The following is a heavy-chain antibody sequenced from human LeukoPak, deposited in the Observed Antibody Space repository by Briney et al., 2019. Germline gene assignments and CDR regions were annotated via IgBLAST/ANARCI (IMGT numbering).Heavy chain of an antibody. J-gene: IGHJ6*02. Sequence: PGGSLRLSCAASGFTFDTYGMLWVRQAPGKGLEGVAVIAYDGSNRVYADSGKGRFTISRDNSKNTLYLQMNSLRGEDTAVYYCAKEKAVATINYGLDVWGQGTTVTVSS. CDR2: IAYDGSNR. V-gene: IGHV3-30*18. D-gene: IGHD5-12*01. CDR1: GFTFDTYG. CDR3: AKEKAVATINYGLDV.